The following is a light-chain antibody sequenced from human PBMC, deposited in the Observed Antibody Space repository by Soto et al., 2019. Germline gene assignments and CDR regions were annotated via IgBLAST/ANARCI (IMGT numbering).Light chain of an antibody. V-gene: IGKV3-20*01. CDR1: QSVPSIY. J-gene: IGKJ2*01. CDR2: GAS. CDR3: QQYVTSHT. Sequence: EIVLTQSPGSLSLSPGERATLSCRASQSVPSIYLAWYQQKPGQAPRLLIYGASSRATRIPDKFSGSGSGTDFTLTISRLEPEDCAVYYCQQYVTSHTFGQGTKVDIK.